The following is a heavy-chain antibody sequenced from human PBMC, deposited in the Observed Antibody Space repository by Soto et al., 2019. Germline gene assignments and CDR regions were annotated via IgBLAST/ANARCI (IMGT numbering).Heavy chain of an antibody. CDR2: IIPISGTA. CDR3: ARSQGSSTSLEIYYYYYYGMDV. D-gene: IGHD2-2*01. V-gene: IGHV1-69*01. J-gene: IGHJ6*02. CDR1: GGTFSSYA. Sequence: QVQLVQSGAEVKKPGSSVKVSCKASGGTFSSYAISWVRQAPGQGLEWMGGIIPISGTANYAQKFQGRVTITADESTSTVYMELSRLRSEATAVYYCARSQGSSTSLEIYYYYYYGMDVWGQGTTVTVSS.